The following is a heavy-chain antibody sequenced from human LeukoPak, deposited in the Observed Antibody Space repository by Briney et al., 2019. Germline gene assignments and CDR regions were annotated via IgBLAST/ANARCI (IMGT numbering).Heavy chain of an antibody. Sequence: ASVKVSCKASGYTFTSYDINWVRQATGQGLEWMGWMNPNSGNTGYAQKFQGRVTMTRNTSISTAYMELSSLRSEDTAVYYCARGISGSYLNAFDIWAKGQWSPSLQ. D-gene: IGHD1-26*01. CDR3: ARGISGSYLNAFDI. CDR1: GYTFTSYD. CDR2: MNPNSGNT. J-gene: IGHJ3*02. V-gene: IGHV1-8*01.